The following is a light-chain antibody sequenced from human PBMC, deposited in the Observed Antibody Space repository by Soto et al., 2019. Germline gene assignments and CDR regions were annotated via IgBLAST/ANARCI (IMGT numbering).Light chain of an antibody. CDR1: QSFNSIY. V-gene: IGKV3-20*01. J-gene: IGKJ4*01. Sequence: IVWTQSPGTLGLSAGEGATLACRASQSFNSIYLAWYQQKPGQAPRLLIYGASSRATGIPDRFSGGGSGTDFTLTISRLEPEDFAVYYCQQFSSYPLTFGGGTKVDI. CDR3: QQFSSYPLT. CDR2: GAS.